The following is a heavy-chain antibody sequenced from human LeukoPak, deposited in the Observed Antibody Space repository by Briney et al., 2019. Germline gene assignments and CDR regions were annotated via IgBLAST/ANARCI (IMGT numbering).Heavy chain of an antibody. Sequence: GGSLRLSCAASGFTFSSYWMSWVRQAPGKGLEWVANIKQDGSEKYYVDSVKGRFTISRDNAKNTVYLQMNSLRAEDTAVYYCATFGYNWNLGYWGQGTLVTVSS. V-gene: IGHV3-7*01. CDR1: GFTFSSYW. CDR2: IKQDGSEK. CDR3: ATFGYNWNLGY. D-gene: IGHD1-20*01. J-gene: IGHJ4*02.